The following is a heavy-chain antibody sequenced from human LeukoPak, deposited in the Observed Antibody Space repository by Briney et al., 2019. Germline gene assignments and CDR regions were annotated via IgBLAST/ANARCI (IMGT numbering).Heavy chain of an antibody. V-gene: IGHV4-59*11. CDR2: IYNSGST. J-gene: IGHJ5*02. D-gene: IGHD2-2*01. CDR3: ARGEHIGVRDWFDP. CDR1: GGSISSHY. Sequence: SETLSLTRTVSGGSISSHYWSWIRQPPGKGLEWIGYIYNSGSTNYNPSLKSRVTISLDTSKNQFYLKLSSVTAADTGVYYCARGEHIGVRDWFDPWGQGTLVTVSS.